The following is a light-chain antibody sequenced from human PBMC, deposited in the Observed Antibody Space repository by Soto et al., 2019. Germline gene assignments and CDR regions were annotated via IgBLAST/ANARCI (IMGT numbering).Light chain of an antibody. CDR3: QHYNSYPYS. J-gene: IGKJ2*03. V-gene: IGKV1-5*03. Sequence: DIQMTQSPSTLSASVGERVTITCRASQTINEWLAWYQQTIGKAPKVLIFQASTLASAVPSRFSDSGSGTTFTLTISSLQPDDSTTYYCQHYNSYPYSFGQGTKLEI. CDR1: QTINEW. CDR2: QAS.